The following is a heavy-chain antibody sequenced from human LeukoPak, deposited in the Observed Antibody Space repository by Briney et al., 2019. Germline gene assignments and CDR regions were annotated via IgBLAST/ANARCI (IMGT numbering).Heavy chain of an antibody. Sequence: GASVKVSCKASGYTFTSYGISWVRQAPGQGLEWMGWISAYNGNTNYAQKLQGRVTITTDTSTSTAYMELRSLSSGDTAVYYCARSPDDSSGYNYYYYYMDVWGKGTTVTVSS. CDR3: ARSPDDSSGYNYYYYYMDV. CDR2: ISAYNGNT. D-gene: IGHD3-22*01. J-gene: IGHJ6*03. CDR1: GYTFTSYG. V-gene: IGHV1-18*01.